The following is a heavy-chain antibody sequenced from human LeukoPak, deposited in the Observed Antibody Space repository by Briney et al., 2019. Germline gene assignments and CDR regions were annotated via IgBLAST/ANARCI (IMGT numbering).Heavy chain of an antibody. CDR2: ISSSSSYI. J-gene: IGHJ6*03. D-gene: IGHD3-22*01. V-gene: IGHV3-21*06. CDR1: GFTFSSYS. Sequence: PGGSLRLSCAASGFTFSSYSMNWVRQAPGKGLEWVSSISSSSSYIYYADSVKGRFIISRDNSKNVVYLQMNSLKPEDTGVYYCVGSSAYVNMDVWGKGTTVIVSS. CDR3: VGSSAYVNMDV.